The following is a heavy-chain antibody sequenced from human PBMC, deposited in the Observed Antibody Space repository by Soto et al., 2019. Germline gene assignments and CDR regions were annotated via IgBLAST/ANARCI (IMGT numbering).Heavy chain of an antibody. J-gene: IGHJ5*02. CDR3: ARNPYVRGNYYLFDP. CDR1: GASIRSYF. V-gene: IGHV4-4*07. CDR2: IYIRGTT. D-gene: IGHD3-22*01. Sequence: SETLSLTCSVSGASIRSYFWSWVRQPAGQGLEWIGHIYIRGTTSYNPSLEGRVTLSLDTSKNQVSLVVTSVTAADTAVYYCARNPYVRGNYYLFDPCGPGTLVTVSS.